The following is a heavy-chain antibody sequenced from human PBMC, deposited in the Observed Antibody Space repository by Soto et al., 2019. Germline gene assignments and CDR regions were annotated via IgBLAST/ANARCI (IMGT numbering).Heavy chain of an antibody. V-gene: IGHV3-23*01. Sequence: GGSLRLSCAASGFTFSSYPMSWVRQAPGKGLEWVSAISGSGGSTYYADSVKGRFTISRDNSKNTLYLQMNSLRAEDTAVYYCAKDRDCSSTSCYADYWGQGTLVTVSS. CDR2: ISGSGGST. D-gene: IGHD2-2*01. J-gene: IGHJ4*02. CDR3: AKDRDCSSTSCYADY. CDR1: GFTFSSYP.